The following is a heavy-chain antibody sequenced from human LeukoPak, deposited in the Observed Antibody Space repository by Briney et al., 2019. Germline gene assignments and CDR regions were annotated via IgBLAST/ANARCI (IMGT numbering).Heavy chain of an antibody. CDR2: ISGTSNTI. Sequence: GGSLRLSCVASGFTFSTYSMNWVRQAPGKGLEWVSYISGTSNTIYYADSVKGRFTISRDNAKNTLYLQMNSLRAEDTAVYYCASRSGWRYFDYWGQGTLVTVSS. CDR3: ASRSGWRYFDY. J-gene: IGHJ4*02. CDR1: GFTFSTYS. V-gene: IGHV3-48*01. D-gene: IGHD6-19*01.